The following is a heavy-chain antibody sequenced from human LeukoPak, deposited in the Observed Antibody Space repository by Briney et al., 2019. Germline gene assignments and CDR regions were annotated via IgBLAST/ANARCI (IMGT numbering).Heavy chain of an antibody. CDR3: ARDFGRNGDFHAFDI. CDR1: GGSFSGSY. CDR2: IDHTGST. J-gene: IGHJ3*02. D-gene: IGHD4-17*01. Sequence: SETLSLTCGVSGGSFSGSYWNWIRQPPGKGLEWIGEIDHTGSTNYNPSLKSRVTTSADTSKNQFSLRLSSVTAEDTAVYYCARDFGRNGDFHAFDIWGQGTMVTVSS. V-gene: IGHV4-34*01.